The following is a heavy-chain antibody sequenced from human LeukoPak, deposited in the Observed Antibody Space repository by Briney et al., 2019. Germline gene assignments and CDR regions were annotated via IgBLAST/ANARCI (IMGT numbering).Heavy chain of an antibody. J-gene: IGHJ4*02. CDR2: IKRDGSVI. CDR1: GFIFSKYW. V-gene: IGHV3-7*01. CDR3: ARDLGQIAVEFDY. Sequence: GGSLRLSCAASGFIFSKYWMTWVRQAPGKGLEWVANIKRDGSVIHYVDSVKGRFTISRDNTKNSLYLQMDSLRAEDTAVYYCARDLGQIAVEFDYWGQGTLVTVSS. D-gene: IGHD6-19*01.